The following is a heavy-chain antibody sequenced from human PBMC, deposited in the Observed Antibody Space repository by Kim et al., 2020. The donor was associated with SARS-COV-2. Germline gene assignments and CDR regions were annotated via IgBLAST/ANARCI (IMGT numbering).Heavy chain of an antibody. V-gene: IGHV3-20*04. CDR3: ARESLVGATPRDRRGAFDI. CDR2: INWNGGST. J-gene: IGHJ3*02. D-gene: IGHD1-26*01. CDR1: GFTFDDYG. Sequence: GGSLRLSCAASGFTFDDYGMSWVRQAPGKGLEWVSGINWNGGSTGYADSVKGRFTISRDNAKNSLYLQMNSLRAEDTALYYCARESLVGATPRDRRGAFDIWGQGTMVTVSS.